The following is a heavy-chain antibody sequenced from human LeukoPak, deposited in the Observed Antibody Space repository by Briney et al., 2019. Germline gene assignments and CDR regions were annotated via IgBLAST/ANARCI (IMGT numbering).Heavy chain of an antibody. Sequence: SETLSLTCAVSGGSISSSNWWSWVRQPPGKGLEWIGEIYHSGSTNYNPSLKSRVTISVDKSKNQFSLKLSSVTAADTAVYYCARAHSLSGWYGLYYFDYWGQGTLVTVSS. CDR3: ARAHSLSGWYGLYYFDY. J-gene: IGHJ4*02. CDR1: GGSISSSNW. V-gene: IGHV4-4*02. D-gene: IGHD6-19*01. CDR2: IYHSGST.